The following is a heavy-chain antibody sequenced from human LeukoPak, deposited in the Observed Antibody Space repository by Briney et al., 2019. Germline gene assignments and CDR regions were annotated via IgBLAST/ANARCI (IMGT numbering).Heavy chain of an antibody. D-gene: IGHD3-22*01. Sequence: ASVKVSCKASGGTFSSSANSWVRQAPGKGLEWMGGFDPEDGETIYAQKFQGRVTMTEDTSTDTAYMELSSLRSEDTAVYYCATGVPYYYDSSGYYSRRFDYWGQGTLVTVSS. V-gene: IGHV1-24*01. CDR3: ATGVPYYYDSSGYYSRRFDY. J-gene: IGHJ4*02. CDR1: GGTFSSSA. CDR2: FDPEDGET.